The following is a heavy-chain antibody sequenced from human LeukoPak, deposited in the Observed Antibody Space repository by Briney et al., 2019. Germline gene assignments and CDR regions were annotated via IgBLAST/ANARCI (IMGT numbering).Heavy chain of an antibody. CDR2: ISSSPDYI. J-gene: IGHJ2*01. CDR1: GFSLSFYS. V-gene: IGHV3-21*01. CDR3: AKVGTVTTFPNHWYFDL. D-gene: IGHD4-17*01. Sequence: VKPGGSLRLSCAASGFSLSFYSMSWVRQAPGKGLEWVSSISSSPDYIYYADSLKGRFTISRDNAKNSLYLQMDSLRAEDTAVYYCAKVGTVTTFPNHWYFDLWGRGTLVTVSS.